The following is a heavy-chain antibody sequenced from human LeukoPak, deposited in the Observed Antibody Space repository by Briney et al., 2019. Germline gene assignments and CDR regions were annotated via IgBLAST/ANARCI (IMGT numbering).Heavy chain of an antibody. CDR1: GGSISSYY. CDR2: IYYSGST. CDR3: ATLVVTATPDAFDI. D-gene: IGHD2-21*02. V-gene: IGHV4-59*01. Sequence: PSETLSRTGTGAGGSISSYYWSWIRQPPGKGLVWIGYIYYSGSTNYNPSLKSRVTIAVDTSKTQFSLKLSSVTAADTAVYYCATLVVTATPDAFDIWGQGTMVTVSS. J-gene: IGHJ3*02.